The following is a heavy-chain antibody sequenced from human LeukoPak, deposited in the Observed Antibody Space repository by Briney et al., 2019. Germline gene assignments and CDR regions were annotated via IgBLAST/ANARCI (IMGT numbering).Heavy chain of an antibody. V-gene: IGHV1-46*01. CDR1: GYTFTSYY. D-gene: IGHD4-17*01. Sequence: PQASVKVSCKASGYTFTSYYMHWVRQAPGQGLEWMGLINPSDGSTSYAQKFQGRVTMTRDMSTSTVYLELSSLRSEDTAVYYCAVMTTDYYYFDYWGQGTLVTVSS. CDR3: AVMTTDYYYFDY. J-gene: IGHJ4*02. CDR2: INPSDGST.